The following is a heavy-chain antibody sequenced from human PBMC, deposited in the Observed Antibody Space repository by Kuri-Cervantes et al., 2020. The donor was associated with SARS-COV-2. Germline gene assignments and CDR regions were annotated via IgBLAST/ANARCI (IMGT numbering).Heavy chain of an antibody. V-gene: IGHV1-69*13. D-gene: IGHD5-24*01. Sequence: SVKVSCKASGGTFSSYAISWVRQAPGQGLEWMGGIIPIFGIANYAQKFQGRVTITADESTSTAYMELSSLRSEDTAVYYCASRDARTIDSYYYYGMDVWGQGTTVTVSS. CDR1: GGTFSSYA. J-gene: IGHJ6*02. CDR3: ASRDARTIDSYYYYGMDV. CDR2: IIPIFGIA.